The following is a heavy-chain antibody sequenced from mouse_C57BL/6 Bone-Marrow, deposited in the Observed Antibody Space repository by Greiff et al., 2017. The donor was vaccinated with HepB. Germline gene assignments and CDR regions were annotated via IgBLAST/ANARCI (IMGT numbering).Heavy chain of an antibody. Sequence: VQLQQPGAELVKPGASVKMSCKASGYTFTSYWITWVKQRPGQGLEWIGDIYPGSGSTNYNEKFKSKATLTVDTSSSTAYMQLSSLTSEDSAVYYCARDLLLRNYFDYWGQGTTLTVSS. CDR1: GYTFTSYW. V-gene: IGHV1-55*01. CDR3: ARDLLLRNYFDY. CDR2: IYPGSGST. D-gene: IGHD1-1*01. J-gene: IGHJ2*01.